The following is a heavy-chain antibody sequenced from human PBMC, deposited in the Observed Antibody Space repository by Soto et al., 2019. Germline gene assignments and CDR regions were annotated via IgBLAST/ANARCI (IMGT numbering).Heavy chain of an antibody. CDR3: ARGGYGVWQLDY. D-gene: IGHD2-8*01. V-gene: IGHV3-33*01. J-gene: IGHJ4*02. Sequence: PGGSLRLSCSAAGFTFSHYGMHWVRQAPGKGLEWVAMIWYDGSNKYYADSVKGRVTISRDNSKNTLYLQMNTLRAADTAVYYCARGGYGVWQLDYWGQGTLVTVSS. CDR1: GFTFSHYG. CDR2: IWYDGSNK.